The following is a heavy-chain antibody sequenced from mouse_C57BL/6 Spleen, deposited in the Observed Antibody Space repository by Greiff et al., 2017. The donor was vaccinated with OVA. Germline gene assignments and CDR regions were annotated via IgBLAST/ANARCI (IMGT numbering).Heavy chain of an antibody. CDR1: GYTFTSYW. V-gene: IGHV1-59*01. J-gene: IGHJ2*01. CDR2: IDPSDSYT. Sequence: QVQLKQPGAELVRPGTSVKLSCTASGYTFTSYWMHWVKQRPGQGLEWIGVIDPSDSYTNYNQKFKGKATLTVDTSTSTAYMQLSSLTSEDSAVYYCARTTVVQYYFDYWGQGTTLTVSS. CDR3: ARTTVVQYYFDY. D-gene: IGHD1-1*01.